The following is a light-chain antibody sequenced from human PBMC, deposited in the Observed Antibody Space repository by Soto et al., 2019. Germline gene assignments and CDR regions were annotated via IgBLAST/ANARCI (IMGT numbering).Light chain of an antibody. CDR3: QHYDVYPYT. Sequence: DIQMTQSPSTLSASVGDRVTITCLASQTVVNLAWYQQKPGKVPKLLIFQASTLETGVPSRFSGSGAGTEFTLSISSLQPDDFATYYCQHYDVYPYTFGQGTKLEIK. CDR2: QAS. V-gene: IGKV1-5*01. CDR1: QTVVNL. J-gene: IGKJ2*01.